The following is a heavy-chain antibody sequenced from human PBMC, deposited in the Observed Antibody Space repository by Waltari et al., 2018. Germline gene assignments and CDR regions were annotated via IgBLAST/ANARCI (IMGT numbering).Heavy chain of an antibody. Sequence: QVQLQESGPGLVRPSETLSLTCTVSGGSISSYYWSWIRQSPGKGLEYIGYFHYTGITDYNPSLKSRVTISVDTSKNQFSLRLSSMTAADTAVYYCARGTGRWFDPWGQGTLVTVSS. CDR1: GGSISSYY. CDR2: FHYTGIT. J-gene: IGHJ5*02. V-gene: IGHV4-59*01. CDR3: ARGTGRWFDP. D-gene: IGHD1-26*01.